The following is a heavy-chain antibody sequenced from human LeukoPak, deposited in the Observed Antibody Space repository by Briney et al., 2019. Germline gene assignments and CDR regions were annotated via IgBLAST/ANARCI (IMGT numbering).Heavy chain of an antibody. V-gene: IGHV4-61*02. CDR1: GGSISSGSYY. J-gene: IGHJ4*02. CDR3: ARDVGTLGFDY. D-gene: IGHD1-1*01. CDR2: IYTSGGT. Sequence: SQTLSLTCTVSGGSISSGSYYWRWIRQPAGKGLELIGRIYTSGGTNYNSSLKSRVTISVDTSKNQFSLKLSSVTAADTAVYYCARDVGTLGFDYWGQGTLVTVS.